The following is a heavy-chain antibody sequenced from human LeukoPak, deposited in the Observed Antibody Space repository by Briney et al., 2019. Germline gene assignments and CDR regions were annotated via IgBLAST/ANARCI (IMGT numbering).Heavy chain of an antibody. Sequence: PGGSLRLSCAASGFTFSSYGMHWVRQAPGKGLEWVAVISYDGSNKYYADSVKGRFTISRDNSKNTLYLQMNSLRAEDTAVYYCAKERSSGYFLYYFDYWDQGTLVTVSS. CDR2: ISYDGSNK. V-gene: IGHV3-30*18. CDR1: GFTFSSYG. CDR3: AKERSSGYFLYYFDY. J-gene: IGHJ4*02. D-gene: IGHD3-22*01.